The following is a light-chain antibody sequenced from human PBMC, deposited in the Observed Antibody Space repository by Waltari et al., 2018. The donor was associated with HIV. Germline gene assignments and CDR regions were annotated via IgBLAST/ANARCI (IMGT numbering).Light chain of an antibody. CDR3: YSTDDSGNPLAV. J-gene: IGLJ7*01. Sequence: SYALKQPPSVSVSPGQTARVTSSGDALPRQYADWYQQKSGQAPVLVIYEDNRRPSGIPERFSGSSSGTMATLTISGAQVEDEGDYYCYSTDDSGNPLAVFGGGTQLTVL. CDR1: ALPRQY. CDR2: EDN. V-gene: IGLV3-10*01.